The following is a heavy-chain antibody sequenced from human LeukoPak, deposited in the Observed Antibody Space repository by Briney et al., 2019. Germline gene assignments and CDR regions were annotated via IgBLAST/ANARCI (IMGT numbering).Heavy chain of an antibody. J-gene: IGHJ4*02. CDR3: ARGNSGFDY. V-gene: IGHV3-74*01. CDR1: GFTFSNYW. D-gene: IGHD1-1*01. Sequence: QPGGSLRLSCAASGFTFSNYWIHWVRQAPGKGLVCVSRINSDGSSTTYADSVKGRFTISRDNAKNTRYLQMNSLRVDDTAVYYCARGNSGFDYWGQGTLVTVSS. CDR2: INSDGSST.